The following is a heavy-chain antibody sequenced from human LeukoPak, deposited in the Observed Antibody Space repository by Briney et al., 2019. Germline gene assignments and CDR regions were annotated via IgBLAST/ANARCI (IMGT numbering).Heavy chain of an antibody. CDR2: ISSSSSYI. D-gene: IGHD3-22*01. J-gene: IGHJ4*02. CDR1: GLTFSSYS. V-gene: IGHV3-21*01. CDR3: ASKDPYDSRGYLLDY. Sequence: GGSLRLSCAASGLTFSSYSMNWVRQAPGKGLEWVSSISSSSSYIYYADSVKGRFTISRDSSKNTLYLQMNSLRAEDTAVYYCASKDPYDSRGYLLDYWGQGTLVTVSS.